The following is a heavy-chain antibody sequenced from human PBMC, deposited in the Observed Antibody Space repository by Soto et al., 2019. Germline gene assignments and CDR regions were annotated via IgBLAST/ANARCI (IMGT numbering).Heavy chain of an antibody. J-gene: IGHJ6*02. D-gene: IGHD3-10*01. CDR3: ARVNYYGSGSYQDFFYFYALDV. CDR2: MNPNSGDT. CDR1: GYTFTSYG. Sequence: ASVKVSCKASGYTFTSYGISWVRQAPGQGLEWMGWMNPNSGDTGYAQKFLGRLTMTRDSSIRTVYMELSSLSSEDTAVYYCARVNYYGSGSYQDFFYFYALDVWGQGTTVTVSS. V-gene: IGHV1-8*02.